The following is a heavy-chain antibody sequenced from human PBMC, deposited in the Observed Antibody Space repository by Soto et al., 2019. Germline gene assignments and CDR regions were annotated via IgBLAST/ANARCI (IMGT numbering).Heavy chain of an antibody. CDR2: VSGSNGNT. CDR1: GYTFINHG. V-gene: IGHV1-18*04. J-gene: IGHJ4*02. Sequence: QVQLVQSEAEVKKPGASVNVSCEASGYTFINHGISWVRQAPGQGLEWMGWVSGSNGNTKYAQKFQGRVTMTTETSTSTAHMELRNLRSDDTAVYFCARDFYPLAYYFDPWGQGTLVTVSS. CDR3: ARDFYPLAYYFDP.